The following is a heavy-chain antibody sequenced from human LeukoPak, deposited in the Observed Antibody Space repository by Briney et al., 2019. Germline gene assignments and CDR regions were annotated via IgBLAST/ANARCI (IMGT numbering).Heavy chain of an antibody. D-gene: IGHD3-10*01. J-gene: IGHJ4*02. CDR3: ARVSRTTMVRGVITFDF. CDR2: FDPEDGET. Sequence: VASVKVSCKVSGYTLTELSMHWVRQAPGKGLEWMGGFDPEDGETIYAQKFQGRVTMTEDTSTDTAYMELSSLRSEDTAVYYCARVSRTTMVRGVITFDFWGQGTLVTVSS. CDR1: GYTLTELS. V-gene: IGHV1-24*01.